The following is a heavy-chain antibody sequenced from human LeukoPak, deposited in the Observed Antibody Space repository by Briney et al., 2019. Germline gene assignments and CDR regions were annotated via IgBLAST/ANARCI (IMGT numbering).Heavy chain of an antibody. V-gene: IGHV4-39*07. CDR3: ARGSAFDY. CDR1: GGSISSSSYY. J-gene: IGHJ4*02. D-gene: IGHD6-6*01. CDR2: IYISGST. Sequence: PSETLSLTCTVPGGSISSSSYYWGWIRQPPGKGLEWIGRIYISGSTNYNPSLKSRVTISLDTSKNQVSLKLNSVTAADTAVYYCARGSAFDYWGQGTLVTVSS.